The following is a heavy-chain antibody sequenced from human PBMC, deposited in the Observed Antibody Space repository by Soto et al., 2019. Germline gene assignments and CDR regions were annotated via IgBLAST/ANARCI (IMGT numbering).Heavy chain of an antibody. CDR1: GASISSSSYY. CDR3: ARALRAYCGGDCYSAYFVY. CDR2: IYYSGST. J-gene: IGHJ4*02. D-gene: IGHD2-21*02. V-gene: IGHV4-61*01. Sequence: PSETLSLTCTVSGASISSSSYYWSWIRQPPGKGLEWIGYIYYSGSTNYNPSLKSRVTISVDTSKNQFSLKLSSVTAADTAVYYCARALRAYCGGDCYSAYFVYWGQGTLVTVPS.